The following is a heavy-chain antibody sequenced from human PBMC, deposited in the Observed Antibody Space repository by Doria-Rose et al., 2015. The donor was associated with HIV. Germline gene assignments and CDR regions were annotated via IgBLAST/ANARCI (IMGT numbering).Heavy chain of an antibody. V-gene: IGHV3-9*01. J-gene: IGHJ6*03. CDR3: AKAPIIGPKYYFNMDV. CDR1: GFSFESYA. CDR2: ISWDSGAK. D-gene: IGHD3-3*01. Sequence: VQLVQSGGGLVQPGRSLRLSCVGSGFSFESYAMHWVRLAPGQGLEWVAGISWDSGAKGNADSVEGRFTISRDNAKKSVYLEMRSLRPEDTAFYYCAKAPIIGPKYYFNMDVWGKGTSVTVSS.